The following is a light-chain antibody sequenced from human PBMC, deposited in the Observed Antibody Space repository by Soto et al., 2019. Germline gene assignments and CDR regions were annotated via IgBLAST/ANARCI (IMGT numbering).Light chain of an antibody. Sequence: QSVLTQPPSLSGTPGQRVTISCSGNTSNIAGNTVHWYQHLPETAPKLLIYIDNQRPSGVPDRFSGSKSGTSASLAISGLQSEDEADYYCATCDDSLNAAVFGGGTQLTVL. V-gene: IGLV1-44*01. CDR2: IDN. CDR3: ATCDDSLNAAV. CDR1: TSNIAGNT. J-gene: IGLJ7*01.